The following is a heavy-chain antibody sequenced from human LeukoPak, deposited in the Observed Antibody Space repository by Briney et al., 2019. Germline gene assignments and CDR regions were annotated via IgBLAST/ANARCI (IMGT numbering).Heavy chain of an antibody. CDR2: IYSIGST. V-gene: IGHV4-59*01. CDR3: ARPAARGDGGFQFYY. CDR1: GGSISSYY. Sequence: PSETLSLSCAAAGGSISSYYWSWVRQPPGKGLEWVAYIYSIGSTNYNPSLRSRVTISVDTSRNKFCLKLSSVTAADTAVYYCARPAARGDGGFQFYYWGQGTMVTVSS. D-gene: IGHD2-21*01. J-gene: IGHJ4*02.